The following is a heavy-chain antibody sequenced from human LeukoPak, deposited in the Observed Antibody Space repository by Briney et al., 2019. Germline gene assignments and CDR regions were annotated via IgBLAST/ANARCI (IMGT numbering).Heavy chain of an antibody. D-gene: IGHD3-10*01. V-gene: IGHV1-18*04. J-gene: IGHJ4*02. CDR2: ISAYNGNT. CDR3: ARYYGSGSYYGVYDY. Sequence: ASVKVSCKASGYTFTSYGISWVRQCPGQGLEWMGWISAYNGNTNYAQKLQGRVTMTTDTSTSTAYMELRSLRSDDAAVYYCARYYGSGSYYGVYDYWGQGTLVTVSS. CDR1: GYTFTSYG.